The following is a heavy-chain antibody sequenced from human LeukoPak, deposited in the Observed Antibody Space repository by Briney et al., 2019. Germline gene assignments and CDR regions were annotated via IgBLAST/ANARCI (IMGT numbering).Heavy chain of an antibody. V-gene: IGHV3-30*04. CDR3: AKDPYCSSTSCYGLDY. Sequence: GGSLRLSCAASGFTFSSYAMHWVRQAPGKGLEWVAVISYDGSNKYYADSVKGRFTISRDNSKNTLYLQMNSLRAEDTAVYYCAKDPYCSSTSCYGLDYWGQGTLVTVSS. D-gene: IGHD2-2*01. CDR2: ISYDGSNK. J-gene: IGHJ4*02. CDR1: GFTFSSYA.